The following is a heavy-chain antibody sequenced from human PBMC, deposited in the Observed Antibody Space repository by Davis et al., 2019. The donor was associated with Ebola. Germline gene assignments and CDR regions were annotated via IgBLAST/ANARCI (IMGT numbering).Heavy chain of an antibody. Sequence: LRLSCAISGDRVSINSAGWNWIRQSPSRGLEWLGRTYYDSRWYNDYAVSVKSRITINPDTSKNQISLQLNSVTSEDTAVYYCARGWLRSGFDYWDQGTLATVSS. D-gene: IGHD5-12*01. CDR1: GDRVSINSAG. CDR2: TYYDSRWYN. V-gene: IGHV6-1*01. CDR3: ARGWLRSGFDY. J-gene: IGHJ4*02.